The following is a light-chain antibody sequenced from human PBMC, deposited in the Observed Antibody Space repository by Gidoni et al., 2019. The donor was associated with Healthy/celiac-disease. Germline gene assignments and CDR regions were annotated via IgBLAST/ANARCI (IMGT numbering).Light chain of an antibody. CDR2: A. V-gene: IGKV1-12*01. CDR3: QQANSFPRT. Sequence: DIQMTQSPFSVSASVGDRVTITCRASQGISSWLAWYQQKPGKAPKLLIYAASRFSGSGSGTDFTLTISSLQPVDFATYYCQQANSFPRTFGQGTKVEIK. CDR1: QGISSW. J-gene: IGKJ1*01.